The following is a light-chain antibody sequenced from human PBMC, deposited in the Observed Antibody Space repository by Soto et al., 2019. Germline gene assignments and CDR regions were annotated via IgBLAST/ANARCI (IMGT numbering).Light chain of an antibody. V-gene: IGKV1D-13*01. Sequence: AIQLTQSPSSLSASVGDRVTITCRASQGISSALAWYQQKPGKAPKLLIYDASSLESGVPSRFSGSGSGTDFTLTISSLQPEHFATYYCQQFNNYPPLTFGGGTKVEIK. CDR3: QQFNNYPPLT. CDR2: DAS. J-gene: IGKJ4*01. CDR1: QGISSA.